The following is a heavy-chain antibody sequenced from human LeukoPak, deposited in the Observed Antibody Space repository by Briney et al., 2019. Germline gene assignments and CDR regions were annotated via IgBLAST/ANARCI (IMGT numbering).Heavy chain of an antibody. V-gene: IGHV3-23*01. J-gene: IGHJ6*02. CDR2: ISGSGGST. CDR1: GFTFSSYA. CDR3: AKGTGYHFCYGMHV. Sequence: PGGSLRLSCAASGFTFSSYAMNWVRQTPGKGLEWVSSISGSGGSTYYADSVKGRFTISRDNSKNTLYVQMNSLRAEDTALYYCAKGTGYHFCYGMHVWGQGTTVTVSS. D-gene: IGHD2-15*01.